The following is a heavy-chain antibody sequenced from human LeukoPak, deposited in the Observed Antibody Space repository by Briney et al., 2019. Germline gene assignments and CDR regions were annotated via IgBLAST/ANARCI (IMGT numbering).Heavy chain of an antibody. CDR3: ARGRYYGSGSYPSFDY. CDR1: GGTFTSYA. V-gene: IGHV1-69*13. Sequence: ASVKVSCKASGGTFTSYAISWVRQAPGQGLEWMGGIIPIFGTANYAQKFQGRVTITADESTSTAYLELSSLRSEDTAVYYCARGRYYGSGSYPSFDYWGQGTLVTVSS. CDR2: IIPIFGTA. D-gene: IGHD3-10*01. J-gene: IGHJ4*02.